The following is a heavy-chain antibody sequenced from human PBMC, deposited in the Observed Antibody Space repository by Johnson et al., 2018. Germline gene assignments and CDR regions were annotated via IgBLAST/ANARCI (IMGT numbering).Heavy chain of an antibody. V-gene: IGHV3-23*04. CDR2: ISGSGGST. Sequence: VQLVESGGGLVQPGGSLRLSCAASGFTFGSYAMSWVRPAPGTGLEWVSAISGSGGSTYYADSVQGRCTISRDNSKNTLDLQMNSLRAEDAAVYYCAKISGSDWYYYNHYYVGVWGKGTTVTVSS. CDR1: GFTFGSYA. CDR3: AKISGSDWYYYNHYYVGV. D-gene: IGHD3-9*01. J-gene: IGHJ6*03.